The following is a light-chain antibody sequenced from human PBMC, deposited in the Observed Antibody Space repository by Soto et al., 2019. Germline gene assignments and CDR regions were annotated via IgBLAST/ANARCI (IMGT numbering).Light chain of an antibody. CDR1: QSVRSDY. CDR2: GAS. CDR3: QQYGNSPET. J-gene: IGKJ1*01. Sequence: GLTQSPGTLSLSPGEGATLSCRASQSVRSDYLAWCQQKPGQAPRLLIYGASRRATGIPDRFSGSGSGTDFSLTISRLEPEDFAVYYCQQYGNSPETFGQGTKVEIK. V-gene: IGKV3-20*01.